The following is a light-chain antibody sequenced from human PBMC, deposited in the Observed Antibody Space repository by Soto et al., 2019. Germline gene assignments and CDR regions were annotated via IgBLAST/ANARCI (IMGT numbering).Light chain of an antibody. J-gene: IGLJ2*01. CDR1: SSDVGGYNY. CDR3: SSYTSSSTLVV. Sequence: QSALTQPASVSGSPGQSITISCTGTSSDVGGYNYVSWYQQHSGKAPKLMIYDVNNRPSGVSNRFSGSKSGNTASLTISGLQAEDEADYYCSSYTSSSTLVVFGGGTQLTVL. V-gene: IGLV2-14*01. CDR2: DVN.